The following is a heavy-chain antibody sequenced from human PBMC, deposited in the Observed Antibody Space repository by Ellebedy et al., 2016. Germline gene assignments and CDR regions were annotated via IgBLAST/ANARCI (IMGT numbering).Heavy chain of an antibody. D-gene: IGHD5-18*01. Sequence: SETLSLTXIVSGGSISSGGYFWSWIRQHPGKGLEWIGYIYYSGNTYYNPSLKSRVTISLDTSKNQFSLKLSSVTAADTAVYYCARTSSGYNAFDIWGQGTMVTVSS. CDR1: GGSISSGGYF. J-gene: IGHJ3*02. CDR3: ARTSSGYNAFDI. V-gene: IGHV4-31*03. CDR2: IYYSGNT.